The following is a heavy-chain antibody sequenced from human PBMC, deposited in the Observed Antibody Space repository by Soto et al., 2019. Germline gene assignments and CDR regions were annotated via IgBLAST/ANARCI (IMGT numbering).Heavy chain of an antibody. Sequence: GGSLRLSCAVSGLTVSANFMSWVRQAPGKGLEWVSVVYSGGITNYADSVKGRFTISGDNSKNTLYLQLNSLRAEDTAVYYCARVSCSSTSCYGIDYWGQRTPVTVSS. CDR1: GLTVSANF. J-gene: IGHJ4*02. CDR2: VYSGGIT. D-gene: IGHD2-2*01. CDR3: ARVSCSSTSCYGIDY. V-gene: IGHV3-66*01.